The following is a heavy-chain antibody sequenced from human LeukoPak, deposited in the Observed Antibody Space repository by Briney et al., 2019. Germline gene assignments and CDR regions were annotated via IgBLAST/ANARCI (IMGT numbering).Heavy chain of an antibody. V-gene: IGHV4-59*01. CDR2: IYYSGST. CDR3: ARMAVGGALLT. CDR1: GGSISSYY. Sequence: SETLSLTCTVSGGSISSYYWSWIRQPPGKGLEWIGYIYYSGSTNYNPSLKSRVTTSVDTSKNQFSLELSSVTAADTAVYYCARMAVGGALLTWGQGTLVTVSS. J-gene: IGHJ4*02. D-gene: IGHD2-8*01.